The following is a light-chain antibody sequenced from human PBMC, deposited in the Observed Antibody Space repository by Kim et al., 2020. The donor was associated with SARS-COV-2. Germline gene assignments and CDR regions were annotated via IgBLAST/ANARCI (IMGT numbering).Light chain of an antibody. Sequence: EMVLTQSPVTLSVSPGERATLSCRASQRVGTDLAGYQQKPGQSPRRLIYDASTRATDIPTRFSGSWSGTEFTLTISSLQSEDFAVYYCQQYNNWQRSFGQGTKLE. CDR3: QQYNNWQRS. J-gene: IGKJ2*03. V-gene: IGKV3-15*01. CDR2: DAS. CDR1: QRVGTD.